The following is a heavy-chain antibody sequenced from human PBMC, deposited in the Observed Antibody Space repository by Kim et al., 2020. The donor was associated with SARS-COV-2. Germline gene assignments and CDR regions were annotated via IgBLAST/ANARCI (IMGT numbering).Heavy chain of an antibody. V-gene: IGHV1-69*13. D-gene: IGHD5-12*01. CDR3: AREVHGYRIFDY. Sequence: SVKVSCKASGGTFSSYAISWVRQAPGQGLEWMEGIIPIFGTANYAQKFQGRVTITADESTSTAYMELSSLRSEDTAVYYCAREVHGYRIFDYWGQGTLVTVSS. CDR1: GGTFSSYA. J-gene: IGHJ4*02. CDR2: IIPIFGTA.